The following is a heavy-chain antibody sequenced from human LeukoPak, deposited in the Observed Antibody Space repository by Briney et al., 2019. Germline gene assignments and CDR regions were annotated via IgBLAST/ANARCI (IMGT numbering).Heavy chain of an antibody. CDR2: INSDGSST. J-gene: IGHJ4*02. V-gene: IGHV3-74*01. CDR1: GFTFNTYS. CDR3: ARESPSYDL. D-gene: IGHD5-12*01. Sequence: GGSLRLSCAASGFTFNTYSMNWVRQAPGKGLVWVSRINSDGSSTSYADSVKGRFTISRDNAKNTLYLQMNSLRAEDTAVYYCARESPSYDLWGQGTLVTVSS.